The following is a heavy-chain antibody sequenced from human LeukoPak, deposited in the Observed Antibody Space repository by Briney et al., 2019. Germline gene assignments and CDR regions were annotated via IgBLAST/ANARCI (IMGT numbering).Heavy chain of an antibody. CDR1: GLSFNSCG. J-gene: IGHJ4*02. V-gene: IGHV3-30*18. CDR3: AKGSGGSGSFYNHFDC. D-gene: IGHD3-10*01. Sequence: PGGSLRLSCAASGLSFNSCGMHWVRQAPGKGLEWVAVISSDGSNKYYADSVKGRFTISRDNSENTLSLQMNSLRTEDTAVFYCAKGSGGSGSFYNHFDCWGQGTLVTVSS. CDR2: ISSDGSNK.